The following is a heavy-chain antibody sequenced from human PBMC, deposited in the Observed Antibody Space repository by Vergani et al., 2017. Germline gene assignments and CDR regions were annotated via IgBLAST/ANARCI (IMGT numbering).Heavy chain of an antibody. CDR3: ARARCIETCYVSNWLDS. Sequence: DVHLAESGGGFFQPGGSLRLSCSASGFSFNSYWMHWVRQVPGKGLLWVSRIKSDGSITAYADSVKGRFTISRDNAQNTLYLQMDSLRVEDTGVYYCARARCIETCYVSNWLDSGGQGTLVTVSS. V-gene: IGHV3-74*03. J-gene: IGHJ5*01. CDR2: IKSDGSIT. D-gene: IGHD3-9*01. CDR1: GFSFNSYW.